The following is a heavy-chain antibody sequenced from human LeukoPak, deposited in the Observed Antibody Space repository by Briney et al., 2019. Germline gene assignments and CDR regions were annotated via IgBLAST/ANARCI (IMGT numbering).Heavy chain of an antibody. V-gene: IGHV3-30*02. CDR1: GFTFRTYA. J-gene: IGHJ4*02. D-gene: IGHD1-14*01. CDR3: AKIPSSAEPNFDY. Sequence: PGGSLRLSCAASGFTFRTYAMHWVRQAPGKGLEWVAFIWPDGSKKFYADSVKGRFTISRDNSNHTLYLQMNSLRPEDTALYFCAKIPSSAEPNFDYWGQGILLTVSS. CDR2: IWPDGSKK.